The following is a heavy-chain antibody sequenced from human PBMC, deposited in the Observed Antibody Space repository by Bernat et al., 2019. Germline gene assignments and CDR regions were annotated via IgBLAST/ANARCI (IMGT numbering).Heavy chain of an antibody. D-gene: IGHD2-2*01. CDR1: GGTFSSYA. Sequence: QVQLVQSGAEVKKPGSSVKVSCKASGGTFSSYAISWVRQAPGQGLEWMGGIIPIFCTANYAQKFQGRVTITADESTSTAYMELSSLRSEDTAVYYCARGRNIVVVPAATPYDYYGMDVWGQGTTVTVS. CDR3: ARGRNIVVVPAATPYDYYGMDV. V-gene: IGHV1-69*01. J-gene: IGHJ6*02. CDR2: IIPIFCTA.